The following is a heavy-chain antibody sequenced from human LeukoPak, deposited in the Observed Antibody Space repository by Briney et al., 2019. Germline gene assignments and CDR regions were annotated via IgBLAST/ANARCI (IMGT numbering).Heavy chain of an antibody. CDR3: ARYSGSRNQSFDY. CDR1: GFTLSSYG. V-gene: IGHV4-59*01. CDR2: IYYSGST. D-gene: IGHD1-26*01. J-gene: IGHJ4*02. Sequence: GTLRLSCAASGFTLSSYGMSWVRQAPGKGLEWIGYIYYSGSTNYNPSLKSRVTISVDTSKNQFSLKLSSVTAADTAVYYCARYSGSRNQSFDYWGQGTLVTVSS.